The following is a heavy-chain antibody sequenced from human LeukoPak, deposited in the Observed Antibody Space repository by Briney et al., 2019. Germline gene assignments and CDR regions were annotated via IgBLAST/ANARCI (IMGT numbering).Heavy chain of an antibody. CDR3: ARDRRWEQLHAFDI. CDR2: VHYSDHN. CDR1: GGSMTTYF. Sequence: PSETLSLICTVSGGSMTTYFWSWIRQPPGKGLEWIAYVHYSDHNNYNPSLKSRVTISLDTSKNQFSLMLSSVTAADTAVYYCARDRRWEQLHAFDIWGQGTMVTVSS. V-gene: IGHV4-59*01. D-gene: IGHD1-26*01. J-gene: IGHJ3*02.